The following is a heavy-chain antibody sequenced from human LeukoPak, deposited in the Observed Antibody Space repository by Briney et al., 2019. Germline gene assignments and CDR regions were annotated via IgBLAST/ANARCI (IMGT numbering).Heavy chain of an antibody. Sequence: SQTLSLTCAISGYSVSSNSAAWNWIRQSPSRGLEWLGRTYYRYKWYNEHALSVKSRITINPDTSKNQFSLQLNSVTPEDTAVYYCARDQAGGPVTGFDYWGQGTLVTVSS. V-gene: IGHV6-1*01. J-gene: IGHJ4*02. CDR2: TYYRYKWYN. CDR3: ARDQAGGPVTGFDY. D-gene: IGHD6-19*01. CDR1: GYSVSSNSAA.